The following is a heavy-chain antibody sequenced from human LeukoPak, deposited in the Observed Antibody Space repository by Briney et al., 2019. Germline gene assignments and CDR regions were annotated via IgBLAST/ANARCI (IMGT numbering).Heavy chain of an antibody. CDR1: GGSITSTNY. J-gene: IGHJ4*02. Sequence: SETLSLTCGVSGGSITSTNYWTWVRQPPGKGLEWIGEVHLSGASNYNPSLKSRVSMSIDNSKNQLSLKLTSVTAADTAIYYCARESGAFCPFGFWGQGTLVTVSS. V-gene: IGHV4-4*02. D-gene: IGHD1-26*01. CDR2: VHLSGAS. CDR3: ARESGAFCPFGF.